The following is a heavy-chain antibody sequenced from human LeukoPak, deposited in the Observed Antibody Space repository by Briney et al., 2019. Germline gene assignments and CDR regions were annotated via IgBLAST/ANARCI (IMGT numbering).Heavy chain of an antibody. CDR2: IYYSGST. CDR3: ARGTYYDSSGYYWVDY. Sequence: SETLSLTCAVSGGSISSYYWSWIRQPPGKGLEWIGCIYYSGSTNYNPSLKSRVTISVDTSKNQFSLKLSSVTAADTAVYYCARGTYYDSSGYYWVDYWGQGTLVTVSS. V-gene: IGHV4-59*01. CDR1: GGSISSYY. J-gene: IGHJ4*02. D-gene: IGHD3-22*01.